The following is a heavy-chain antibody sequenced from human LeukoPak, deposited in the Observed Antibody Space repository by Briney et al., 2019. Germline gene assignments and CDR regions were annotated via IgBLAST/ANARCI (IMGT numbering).Heavy chain of an antibody. CDR1: GYTFINYY. CDR2: INPSGGGA. D-gene: IGHD5-24*01. J-gene: IGHJ3*01. Sequence: ASVKVSCKASGYTFINYYMHWVRQAPGQGLEWMGIINPSGGGATYVKKFQGRVTMTRDTSTNTVFMELSSLRFDDTAVYYCAREPPTPVGTKKWLPFDVWGQGTMVIVSS. CDR3: AREPPTPVGTKKWLPFDV. V-gene: IGHV1-46*01.